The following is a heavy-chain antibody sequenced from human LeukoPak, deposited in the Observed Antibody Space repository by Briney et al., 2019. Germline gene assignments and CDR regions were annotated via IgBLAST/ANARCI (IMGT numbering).Heavy chain of an antibody. CDR2: ISYDGSNK. J-gene: IGHJ4*02. D-gene: IGHD6-19*01. Sequence: PGGSLRLSCAASGFTFSSYEMNWVRQAPGKGLEWVAVISYDGSNKYYADSDSVKGRFTISRDNSKNSLSLQMSSLRSEDTALYYCARESETSGWYDYWGQGTLVTVSS. CDR1: GFTFSSYE. V-gene: IGHV3-30*03. CDR3: ARESETSGWYDY.